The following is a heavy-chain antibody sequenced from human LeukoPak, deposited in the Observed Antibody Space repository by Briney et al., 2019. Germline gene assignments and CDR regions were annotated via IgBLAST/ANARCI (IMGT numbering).Heavy chain of an antibody. J-gene: IGHJ3*02. Sequence: PGGSLRLSCAPSGFTFSSYSMNWVRQAPGKGLEWVSSISSSSSYIYYADSVKGRFTISSDNAKNSLYLQMNSLRAEDTAVYYCARDWPLDSYDAFDIWGQGTMVTVSS. CDR2: ISSSSSYI. V-gene: IGHV3-21*01. CDR1: GFTFSSYS. CDR3: ARDWPLDSYDAFDI.